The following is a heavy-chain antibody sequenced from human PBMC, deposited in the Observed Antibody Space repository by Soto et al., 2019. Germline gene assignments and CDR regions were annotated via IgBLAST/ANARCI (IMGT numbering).Heavy chain of an antibody. V-gene: IGHV1-69*02. D-gene: IGHD3-16*01. CDR3: ARVSYYVGHYEAWFDP. Sequence: SVKVSCKSSGGTFSTDTISWVRQAPGQGLEWMGRIIPILDVANYAQNFQGRLTITADKPTTTAYMELSSLRSEDTAMYYCARVSYYVGHYEAWFDPPGQGPFVTV. CDR2: IIPILDVA. J-gene: IGHJ5*02. CDR1: GGTFSTDT.